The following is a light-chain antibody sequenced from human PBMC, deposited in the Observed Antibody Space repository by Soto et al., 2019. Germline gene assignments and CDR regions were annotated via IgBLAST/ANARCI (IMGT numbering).Light chain of an antibody. Sequence: DIQMTQSPSSLSASVGDRVTITGLALLTINSYLHLYQQKPGKAPKLQLYPASSLLSGVPSRFSGSVSGTAFTLTISRRQPEDFATYYCQQSYEASFTYGPGTTVEIK. J-gene: IGKJ3*01. CDR2: PAS. V-gene: IGKV1-39*01. CDR1: LTINSY. CDR3: QQSYEASFT.